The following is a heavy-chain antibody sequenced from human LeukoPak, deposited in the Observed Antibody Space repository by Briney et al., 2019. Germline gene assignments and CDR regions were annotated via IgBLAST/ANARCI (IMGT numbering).Heavy chain of an antibody. CDR1: GGSISSYS. Sequence: PSETLSLTCTVSGGSISSYSWTWIRQPPGKGLEWIGYIYYSGSSNSNPSLKSRVTISIDTSKNQFSLKLSSVTAADTAVYYCARLRDWFDPWGQGTLVTVSS. CDR2: IYYSGSS. CDR3: ARLRDWFDP. V-gene: IGHV4-59*01. J-gene: IGHJ5*02.